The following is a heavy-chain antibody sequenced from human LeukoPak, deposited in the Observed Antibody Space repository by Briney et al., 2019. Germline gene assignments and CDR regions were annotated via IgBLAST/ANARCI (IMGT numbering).Heavy chain of an antibody. CDR1: GFIFSNYG. Sequence: GGSLRLSCAASGFIFSNYGMSWVRQAPGRGLEWVSTVHGRTYYADSVKGRFTISRADSRSTRHLPMDNLIAEDTAVYYCAKDHPGEGYNSIWGQGTLVTVSS. J-gene: IGHJ4*02. D-gene: IGHD5-24*01. CDR2: VHGRT. CDR3: AKDHPGEGYNSI. V-gene: IGHV3-23*01.